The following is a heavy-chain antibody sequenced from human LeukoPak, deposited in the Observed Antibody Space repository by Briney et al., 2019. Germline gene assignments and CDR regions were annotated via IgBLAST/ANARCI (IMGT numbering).Heavy chain of an antibody. CDR1: GYTFSNFG. Sequence: ASVKVSCKASGYTFSNFGISWVRQAPGQGLEWMGWINPNSGGTNYAQKFQGRVTMTRDTSISTPYMELSRLRSDDTAVYYCAREGLSGSYSIFDYWGQGTLVTVSS. V-gene: IGHV1-2*02. J-gene: IGHJ4*02. D-gene: IGHD1-26*01. CDR3: AREGLSGSYSIFDY. CDR2: INPNSGGT.